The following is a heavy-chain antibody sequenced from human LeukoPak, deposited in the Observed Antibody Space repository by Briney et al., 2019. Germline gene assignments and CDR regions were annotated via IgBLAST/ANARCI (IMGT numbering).Heavy chain of an antibody. CDR3: ARRGSGQYYYYYMDV. D-gene: IGHD3-10*01. CDR2: IYYSGST. V-gene: IGHV4-59*12. J-gene: IGHJ6*03. Sequence: SETLSLTCTVSGGSINSYHWSWIRQPPGKGLEWIGYIYYSGSTNYNPSLKSRVTISVDTSKNQFSLKLSSVTAADTAVYYCARRGSGQYYYYYMDVWGKGTTVTVSS. CDR1: GGSINSYH.